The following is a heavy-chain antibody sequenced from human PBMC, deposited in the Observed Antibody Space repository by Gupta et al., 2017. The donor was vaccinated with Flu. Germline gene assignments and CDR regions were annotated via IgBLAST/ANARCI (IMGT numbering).Heavy chain of an antibody. D-gene: IGHD3-10*01. CDR1: FSKDW. CDR2: INRDGSEK. V-gene: IGHV3-7*03. J-gene: IGHJ6*02. CDR3: ARYGFSFGLDL. Sequence: FSKDWMSRVRMAPGKGLEWVDNINRDGSEKNYVDSAKGRFTISRDNAEDSLFLYMTSLRAEDTAVYYCARYGFSFGLDLWGQGTTVTVSS.